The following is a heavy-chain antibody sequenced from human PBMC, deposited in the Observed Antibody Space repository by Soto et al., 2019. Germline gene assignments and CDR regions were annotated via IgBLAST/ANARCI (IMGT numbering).Heavy chain of an antibody. CDR3: AKGRGLIQNDAFDI. J-gene: IGHJ3*02. CDR1: TFTFNNFN. V-gene: IGHV3-30*18. D-gene: IGHD2-8*01. Sequence: QAQLVESGGGVVQPGTSLRLSCVASTFTFNNFNMHWIRQAPGKGLDWLAVISPDGLKTYYPDSVKGRFTSSRDKSTNTVSLQMPSLTTEDTAVYYCAKGRGLIQNDAFDIWGQGTMVIVSS. CDR2: ISPDGLKT.